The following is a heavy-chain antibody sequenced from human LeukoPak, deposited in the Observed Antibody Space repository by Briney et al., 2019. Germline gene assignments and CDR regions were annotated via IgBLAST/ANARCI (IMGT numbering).Heavy chain of an antibody. D-gene: IGHD5-18*01. CDR1: GFIFGSFA. CDR3: GKTTAGYSSGQKPAWPVDY. CDR2: IFGSGGSP. Sequence: GGSLRLSCEATGFIFGSFAMYWVRPAPGKGLDWIAGIFGSGGSPHYADSVKGRFTISRDNSKNTVYLQINSLRAEDTAVYYCGKTTAGYSSGQKPAWPVDYWGQGTLVTVSS. J-gene: IGHJ4*02. V-gene: IGHV3-23*01.